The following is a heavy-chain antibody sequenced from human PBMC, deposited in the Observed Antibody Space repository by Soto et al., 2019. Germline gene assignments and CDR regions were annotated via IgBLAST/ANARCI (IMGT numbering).Heavy chain of an antibody. D-gene: IGHD5-12*01. J-gene: IGHJ4*02. CDR3: ARHRVPSVYDQIPGCFDS. V-gene: IGHV4-39*01. CDR1: GGSLSSSSSY. Sequence: QLQLQESGPGLVKPSETLSLTCTVSGGSLSSSSSYWGWIRQPPGKGLEWIGSMSYSGSTYHNPSLKSRVSWSVDTSQSRFPLKLTSVTAADPAVYYCARHRVPSVYDQIPGCFDSWGQGILVTASS. CDR2: MSYSGST.